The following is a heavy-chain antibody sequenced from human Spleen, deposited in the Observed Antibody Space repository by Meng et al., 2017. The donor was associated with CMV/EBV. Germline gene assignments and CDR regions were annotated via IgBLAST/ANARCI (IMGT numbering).Heavy chain of an antibody. Sequence: ASVKVSCKTSGYTFTGYYIHWVRQAPGQGLEWMGLINPNSGATKYAQKFQGRVTMTTDTSTSTAYMELRSLRSDDTAVYYCAKGSIAVLRFFEWFNWGQGTLVTVSS. CDR3: AKGSIAVLRFFEWFN. J-gene: IGHJ4*02. CDR2: INPNSGAT. CDR1: GYTFTGYY. V-gene: IGHV1-2*02. D-gene: IGHD3-3*01.